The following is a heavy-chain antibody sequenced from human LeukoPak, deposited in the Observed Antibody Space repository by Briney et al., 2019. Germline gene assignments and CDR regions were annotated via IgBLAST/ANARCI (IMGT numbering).Heavy chain of an antibody. V-gene: IGHV3-48*03. CDR3: ARGRGYSYGYFFDY. CDR1: GFTFSTYE. Sequence: QTGGSLRLSCAASGFTFSTYEMNWVRQAPGKGPEWVSYISTSGNTIYYADSVKGRFTISRDNAKNSLYLQMNSLRAEDTAVYYCARGRGYSYGYFFDYWGQGTLVTVSS. CDR2: ISTSGNTI. J-gene: IGHJ4*02. D-gene: IGHD5-18*01.